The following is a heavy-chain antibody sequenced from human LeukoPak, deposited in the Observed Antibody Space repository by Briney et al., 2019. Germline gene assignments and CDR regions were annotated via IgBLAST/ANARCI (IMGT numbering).Heavy chain of an antibody. J-gene: IGHJ4*02. CDR3: ARGRGWVDH. D-gene: IGHD3-16*01. Sequence: GGSLRLSCAASGFTLTTYWMSWVRQAPGKGLEGVANIHDDGILKQYVDSGKGRVTISRDDAKNSVYLQLNSLRVEDTALYFCARGRGWVDHWGQGTRVTVSS. CDR2: IHDDGILK. CDR1: GFTLTTYW. V-gene: IGHV3-7*01.